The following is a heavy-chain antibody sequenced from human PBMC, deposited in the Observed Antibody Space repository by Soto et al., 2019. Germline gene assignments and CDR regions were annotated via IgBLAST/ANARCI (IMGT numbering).Heavy chain of an antibody. CDR3: ACVRWELLGVDY. CDR1: GGSINSGDYY. J-gene: IGHJ4*02. V-gene: IGHV4-30-4*01. CDR2: SCYSRST. Sequence: QVQLQESGPGLVKPSQTLSLTCTVSGGSINSGDYYWGRIRQPPGKGREWIGYSCYSRSTYSNPSLQSRVTLPVGTSNKQSSLKLSSVSAADTAVYYCACVRWELLGVDYWGQGTLVTVSS. D-gene: IGHD1-26*01.